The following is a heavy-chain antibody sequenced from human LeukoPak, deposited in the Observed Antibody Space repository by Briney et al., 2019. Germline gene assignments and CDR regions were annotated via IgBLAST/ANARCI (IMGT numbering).Heavy chain of an antibody. D-gene: IGHD3-22*01. V-gene: IGHV4-39*01. J-gene: IGHJ4*02. CDR2: IYYSGAT. Sequence: SETLSLTCTVSGGSISSSSYYWGWIRQPPGKGLEWIGSIYYSGATYHNPSLKSRITISVDTSTNQFSLKLRSVTAADTAVYHCARLVYDGRGYYFDYWGQGTLVTVSS. CDR3: ARLVYDGRGYYFDY. CDR1: GGSISSSSYY.